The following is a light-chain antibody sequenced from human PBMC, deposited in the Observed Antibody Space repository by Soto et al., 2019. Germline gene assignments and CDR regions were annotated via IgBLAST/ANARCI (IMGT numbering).Light chain of an antibody. Sequence: EIVLTQSPGTLSLSPGERATLSCRASQSVTSSSLAWYQQKPVQAPRLLIYGASSRATGIPDRFSGSGSGTDFTLTISRLEPEDCALYYCQQYGSSPFTFGGGTKVEIK. CDR1: QSVTSSS. CDR3: QQYGSSPFT. V-gene: IGKV3-20*01. J-gene: IGKJ4*01. CDR2: GAS.